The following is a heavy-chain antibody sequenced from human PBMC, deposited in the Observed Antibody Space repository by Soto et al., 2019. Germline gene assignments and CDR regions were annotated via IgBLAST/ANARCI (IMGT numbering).Heavy chain of an antibody. CDR2: ISSSSSYI. CDR1: GFTFSSYS. V-gene: IGHV3-21*01. D-gene: IGHD3-16*02. J-gene: IGHJ4*02. CDR3: AKEAGELSTRSFDY. Sequence: EVQLVESGGGLVKPGGSLRLSCAASGFTFSSYSMSWVRQGPGKGLEWVASISSSSSYIYYAGSVKGRLAISRDNAKNSLYLQMNSLRAEDTAVYYCAKEAGELSTRSFDYWGQGTLVTVSS.